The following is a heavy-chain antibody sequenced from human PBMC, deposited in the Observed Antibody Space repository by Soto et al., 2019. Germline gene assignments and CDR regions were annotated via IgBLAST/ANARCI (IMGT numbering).Heavy chain of an antibody. Sequence: EVQLLESGGGLVQPGGSLRLSCAASGFTFSSYAMSWVRQAPGKGLEWVSAISGSGGSTYYADSVKGRFTISRDNSKNTLYLQMNSLRAEDTAVYYCAKGISPIYGDYGNYFDYWGQGTLVTVSS. J-gene: IGHJ4*02. CDR3: AKGISPIYGDYGNYFDY. D-gene: IGHD4-17*01. CDR2: ISGSGGST. CDR1: GFTFSSYA. V-gene: IGHV3-23*01.